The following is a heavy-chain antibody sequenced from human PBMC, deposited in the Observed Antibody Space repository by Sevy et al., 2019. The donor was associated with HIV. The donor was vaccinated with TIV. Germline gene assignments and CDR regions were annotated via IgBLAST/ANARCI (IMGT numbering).Heavy chain of an antibody. CDR3: AKGFCSGATCPRDYYYYGMDV. D-gene: IGHD2-15*01. J-gene: IGHJ6*02. CDR2: ISGSGRFT. V-gene: IGHV3-23*01. Sequence: GGSLRLSCTASGFTFSSYAMSWVRQAPGKGLEWVSSISGSGRFTYYADFVEGRFIISRDNSKNTLSVQMNSLRAEDMAVYYCAKGFCSGATCPRDYYYYGMDVWGQGTTVTVSS. CDR1: GFTFSSYA.